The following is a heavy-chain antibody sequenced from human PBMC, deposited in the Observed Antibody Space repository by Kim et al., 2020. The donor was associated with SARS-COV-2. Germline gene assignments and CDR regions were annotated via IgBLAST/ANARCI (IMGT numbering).Heavy chain of an antibody. CDR1: GGSISSGGYY. V-gene: IGHV4-31*03. D-gene: IGHD3-22*01. Sequence: SETLSLTCTVSGGSISSGGYYWSWIRQHPGKGLEWIGYIYYSGSTYYNPSLKSRVTISVDTSKNQFSLKLSSVTAADTVVYYCARARGGTMIVVVIGAFDIWGQGTMVTVSS. J-gene: IGHJ3*02. CDR3: ARARGGTMIVVVIGAFDI. CDR2: IYYSGST.